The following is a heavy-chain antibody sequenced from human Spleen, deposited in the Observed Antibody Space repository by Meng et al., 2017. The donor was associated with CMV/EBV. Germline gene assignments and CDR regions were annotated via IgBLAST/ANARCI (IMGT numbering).Heavy chain of an antibody. Sequence: CTVSGGSISSSSYYWGWIRQPPGKGLEWIGSIYYSGSTYYNPSLKSRVTISVDTSKNQFSLNLSSVTAADTAVYSCASVGAVAGTDYWGQGTLVTVSS. V-gene: IGHV4-39*07. CDR3: ASVGAVAGTDY. J-gene: IGHJ4*02. D-gene: IGHD6-19*01. CDR2: IYYSGST. CDR1: GGSISSSSYY.